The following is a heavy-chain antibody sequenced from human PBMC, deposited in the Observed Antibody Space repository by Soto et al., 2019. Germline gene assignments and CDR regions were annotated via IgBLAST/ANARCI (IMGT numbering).Heavy chain of an antibody. Sequence: PGGSLRLSCAASGFTFSNYGMSWVRQAPGKGLEWVSAVSHTGDTYYVDSVKGRFTVSRDNSKNTLSLQMNSLRAEDTAVYYCAKERPFQNTIFVALWGQGTLVTVSS. J-gene: IGHJ4*02. CDR3: AKERPFQNTIFVAL. V-gene: IGHV3-23*01. CDR2: VSHTGDT. D-gene: IGHD3-9*01. CDR1: GFTFSNYG.